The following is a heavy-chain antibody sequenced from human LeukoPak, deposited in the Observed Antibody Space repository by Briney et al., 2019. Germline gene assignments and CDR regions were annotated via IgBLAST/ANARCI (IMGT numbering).Heavy chain of an antibody. CDR1: GGSISSYY. J-gene: IGHJ6*04. D-gene: IGHD6-13*01. CDR2: IYYSGST. CDR3: AREGIAAAGVTLDYYYGMDV. Sequence: SETLSLTCTVSGGSISSYYWSWIRQPPGKGLEWIGYIYYSGSTNYNPSLKSRVTISVDTSKNQFSLKLSSVTAADTAAYYCAREGIAAAGVTLDYYYGMDVWGKGTTVTVSS. V-gene: IGHV4-59*01.